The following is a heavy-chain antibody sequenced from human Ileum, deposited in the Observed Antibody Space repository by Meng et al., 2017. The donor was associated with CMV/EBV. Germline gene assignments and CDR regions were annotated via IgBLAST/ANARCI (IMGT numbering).Heavy chain of an antibody. D-gene: IGHD2-2*01. Sequence: YSRNWVRQAPGKGLEWVSSISSSSSYIYCADSVKGRFTISRDNAKNSLYLQMNSLRAEDTAVYYCARDYSGSSTSCYSCWYYYGMDVWGQGTTVTVSS. J-gene: IGHJ6*02. V-gene: IGHV3-21*01. CDR1: YS. CDR3: ARDYSGSSTSCYSCWYYYGMDV. CDR2: ISSSSSYI.